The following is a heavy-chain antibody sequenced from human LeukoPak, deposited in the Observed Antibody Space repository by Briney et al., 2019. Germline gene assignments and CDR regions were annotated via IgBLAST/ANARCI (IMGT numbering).Heavy chain of an antibody. CDR2: IYHSGST. V-gene: IGHV4-38-2*02. D-gene: IGHD2-15*01. CDR1: GYSISSGYY. Sequence: PSETLSLTCTVSGYSISSGYYWGWIRQPPGKGLEWIGSIYHSGSTYYNPSLKSRVTISVDTSKNQFSLKLSSVTAADTAVYYCARSRYCSGGSCSRGWFDPWGQGTLVTVSS. CDR3: ARSRYCSGGSCSRGWFDP. J-gene: IGHJ5*02.